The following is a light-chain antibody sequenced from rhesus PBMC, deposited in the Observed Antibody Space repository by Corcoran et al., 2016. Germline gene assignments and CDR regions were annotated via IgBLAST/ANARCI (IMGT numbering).Light chain of an antibody. CDR2: RAS. J-gene: IGKJ2*01. Sequence: DIQMTQSPSSLSASVGDRVTITCRASQGISNWLAWYQQKPGKAPKPRIYRASNLETGVPSRFRGSGSGTDCTLTISSLQPEDIATYYCQQHDKSPYSFGQGTKVEIK. CDR1: QGISNW. V-gene: IGKV1-69*01. CDR3: QQHDKSPYS.